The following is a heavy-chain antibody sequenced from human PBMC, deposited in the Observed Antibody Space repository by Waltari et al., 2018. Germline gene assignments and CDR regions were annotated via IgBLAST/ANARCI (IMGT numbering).Heavy chain of an antibody. CDR3: ARDRGSYDPMSPRNNWFDP. CDR1: GGSISSGSYY. J-gene: IGHJ5*02. CDR2: IYTSGST. D-gene: IGHD1-26*01. Sequence: QVQLQESGPGLVKPSQTLSLTCTVSGGSISSGSYYWSWIRQPAGKGLEWIGYIYTSGSTNYNPSLKSRVTISVDTSKNQFSLKLSSVTAADTAVYYCARDRGSYDPMSPRNNWFDPWGQGTLVTVSS. V-gene: IGHV4-61*09.